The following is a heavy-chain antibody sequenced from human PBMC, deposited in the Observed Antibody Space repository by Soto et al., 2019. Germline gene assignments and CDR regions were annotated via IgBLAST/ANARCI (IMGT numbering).Heavy chain of an antibody. D-gene: IGHD2-8*02. V-gene: IGHV3-7*04. CDR3: TRDLNHDTGP. CDR2: ISPDGSEE. Sequence: EVQLVESGGGLVQPGGSLRLSCAASGFTFSGYWMTWVRQAPGKGLEGVANISPDGSEEYYVDSVKGRFTISRDNAKNSVYLQMNSLRGEDTVLYYCTRDLNHDTGPWGQGTQVTVSS. CDR1: GFTFSGYW. J-gene: IGHJ5*02.